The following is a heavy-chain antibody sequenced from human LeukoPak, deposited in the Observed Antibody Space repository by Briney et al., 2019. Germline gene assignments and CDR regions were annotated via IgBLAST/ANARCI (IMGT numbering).Heavy chain of an antibody. CDR3: AKDKGWGYSTYDFYGMDV. CDR2: IYENGGTT. D-gene: IGHD1-26*01. J-gene: IGHJ6*02. Sequence: GGSLRLSCVDSGFTFRSHAMSWVRQAPEKGLEFVSGIYENGGTTYYADSVKGRFSISRDNSKNTLYLQMNSLRAEDTAVYYCAKDKGWGYSTYDFYGMDVWGQGTTVTVSS. CDR1: GFTFRSHA. V-gene: IGHV3-23*01.